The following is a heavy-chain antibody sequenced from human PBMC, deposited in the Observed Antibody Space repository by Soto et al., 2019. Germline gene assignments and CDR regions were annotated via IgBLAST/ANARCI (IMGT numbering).Heavy chain of an antibody. CDR3: ARAQGSGFLVS. Sequence: QVQLQESGPGLVKPSQTLSLTCTVSGGSISSGDYYWSWIRQPPGKGLEWIGYIYYSGSTYYNPSLKRRVTISVDTSKNLCPLKLSSVTAAGTAVYYCARAQGSGFLVSWGQGTLVTVSS. CDR1: GGSISSGDYY. V-gene: IGHV4-30-4*01. D-gene: IGHD3-10*01. CDR2: IYYSGST. J-gene: IGHJ4*02.